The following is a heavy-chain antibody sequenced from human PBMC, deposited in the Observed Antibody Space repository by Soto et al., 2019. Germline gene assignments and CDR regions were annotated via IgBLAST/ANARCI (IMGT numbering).Heavy chain of an antibody. Sequence: QVQLLESGPGLVKPSETLSLTCTVSGDSIGTTNSYWAWIRQSPGKGLEWIGNIHYSGSTYYMPCLRSRGTLSVDTSTNPFPLRLTSVTAEDTAVYYCARHEGNGNAWPLDYWGQGILVTVSS. V-gene: IGHV4-39*01. CDR1: GDSIGTTNSY. J-gene: IGHJ4*02. CDR2: IHYSGST. D-gene: IGHD2-8*01. CDR3: ARHEGNGNAWPLDY.